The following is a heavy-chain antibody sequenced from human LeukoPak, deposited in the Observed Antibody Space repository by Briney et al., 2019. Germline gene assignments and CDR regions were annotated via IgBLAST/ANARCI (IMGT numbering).Heavy chain of an antibody. Sequence: SVKVSCKASGGTFSSYAISWVRQAPGQGPEWMGGIIPIFGTANYAQKFQGRVTITADESTSTAYMELSSLRSEDTAVYYCARDPRAYYYDSSGYYSESYYYYGMDVWGQGTTVTVSS. CDR2: IIPIFGTA. D-gene: IGHD3-22*01. CDR3: ARDPRAYYYDSSGYYSESYYYYGMDV. CDR1: GGTFSSYA. J-gene: IGHJ6*02. V-gene: IGHV1-69*13.